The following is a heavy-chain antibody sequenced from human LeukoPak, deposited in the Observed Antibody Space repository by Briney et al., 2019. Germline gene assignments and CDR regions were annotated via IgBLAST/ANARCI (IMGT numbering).Heavy chain of an antibody. D-gene: IGHD3/OR15-3a*01. V-gene: IGHV4-39*01. CDR2: IYYSGNA. CDR1: GVSISSSNSY. CDR3: ARQTGSGLFILP. Sequence: SETLSLTCTVSGVSISSSNSYWGWIRQPPGKGLERIGSIYYSGNAYYNASLKSQVSISIDTSKNQFSLRLTSVTAADTAVYYCARQTGSGLFILPGGQGTLVTVSS. J-gene: IGHJ4*02.